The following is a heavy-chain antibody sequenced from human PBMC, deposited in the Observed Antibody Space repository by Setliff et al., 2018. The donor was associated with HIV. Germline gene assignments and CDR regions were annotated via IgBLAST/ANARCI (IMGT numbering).Heavy chain of an antibody. J-gene: IGHJ5*02. CDR2: IYYSGST. D-gene: IGHD6-19*01. CDR3: ARDRSSGWSKDWFDT. CDR1: GGSISSGDYY. Sequence: SETLSLTCTVSGGSISSGDYYWSWIRQPPGKGLEWIGYIYYSGSTNYNPSFNSRVTMSVDTSKNQFSLRLTSVTAADTAMYHCARDRSSGWSKDWFDTWGQGILVTVSS. V-gene: IGHV4-61*08.